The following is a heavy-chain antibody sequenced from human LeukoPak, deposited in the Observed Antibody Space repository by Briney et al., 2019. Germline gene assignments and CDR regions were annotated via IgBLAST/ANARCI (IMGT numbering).Heavy chain of an antibody. V-gene: IGHV3-21*01. CDR1: GFTFSSYS. CDR3: ASFVEEDFHYFDY. D-gene: IGHD3-3*01. CDR2: ISSSSSYI. Sequence: AGGSLRLSCAASGFTFSSYSMNWVRQAPGKGLEWVSSISSSSSYIYYADSVKGRFTISRDNAKNSLYLQMNSLRAVDTAVYYCASFVEEDFHYFDYWGQGTLVTVSS. J-gene: IGHJ4*02.